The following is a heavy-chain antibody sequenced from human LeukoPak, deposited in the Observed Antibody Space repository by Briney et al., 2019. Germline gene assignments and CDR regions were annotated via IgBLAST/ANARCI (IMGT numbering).Heavy chain of an antibody. CDR1: GGSFSGYY. D-gene: IGHD3-10*01. V-gene: IGHV4-34*06. CDR2: INHSGST. Sequence: SQTLSLTCAVYGGSFSGYYWSWIRPPPGKGLEWIGGINHSGSTNYNPSLKSRVPISVDTSQDQFSLKLGPVNLGDPPWFTCAGRTYYYGSGDYWGQGTLVTVSS. J-gene: IGHJ4*02. CDR3: AGRTYYYGSGDY.